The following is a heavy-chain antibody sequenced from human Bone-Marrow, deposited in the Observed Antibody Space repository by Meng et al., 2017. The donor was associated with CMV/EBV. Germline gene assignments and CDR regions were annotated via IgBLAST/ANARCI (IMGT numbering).Heavy chain of an antibody. D-gene: IGHD2-15*01. CDR1: GFTFSSYG. CDR2: ISSSGNTI. CDR3: AREVVDPFYFAN. Sequence: GESLKISCAASGFTFSSYGMHWVRQAPGKGLEWVSYISSSGNTIYYADSVKGRFTISRDNAKNSLYLQMNSLRAEDTAVYYCAREVVDPFYFANWGHGKLVNVVS. V-gene: IGHV3-48*04. J-gene: IGHJ4*01.